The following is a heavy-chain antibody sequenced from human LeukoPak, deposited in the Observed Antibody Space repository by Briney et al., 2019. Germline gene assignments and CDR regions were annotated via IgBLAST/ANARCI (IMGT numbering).Heavy chain of an antibody. CDR2: IYTSGST. CDR3: ASYSGTSAYYGY. J-gene: IGHJ4*02. V-gene: IGHV4-4*07. Sequence: SETLSLTCTVSGASISSYYWSWIRQPAGKGLEGIGRIYTSGSTNYNPSLKSRVTMSVDTSKNQFSLKLSSVTAADTAVYYCASYSGTSAYYGYWGQGTLVTVSS. CDR1: GASISSYY. D-gene: IGHD1-26*01.